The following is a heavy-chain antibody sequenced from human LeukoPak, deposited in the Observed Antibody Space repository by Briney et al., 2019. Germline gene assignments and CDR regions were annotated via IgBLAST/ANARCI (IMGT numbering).Heavy chain of an antibody. Sequence: GESLQISCQGSGSSFSTSWIGWVRPLPGKGLEWMGIIYPGDSDTRYSPSFQGQVAISADKSSSTAYLQWSSLKASDTAMYYCARMGGGNSFAYWGQGTLVTFSS. CDR2: IYPGDSDT. J-gene: IGHJ4*02. CDR1: GSSFSTSW. CDR3: ARMGGGNSFAY. V-gene: IGHV5-51*01. D-gene: IGHD4-23*01.